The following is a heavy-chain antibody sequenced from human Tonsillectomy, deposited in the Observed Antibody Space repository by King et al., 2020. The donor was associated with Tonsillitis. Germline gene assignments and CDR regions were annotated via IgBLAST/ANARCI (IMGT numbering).Heavy chain of an antibody. J-gene: IGHJ3*02. D-gene: IGHD4-11*01. CDR3: ATWGYSKTEAFDI. CDR1: GYTLTELS. CDR2: FDPEDGET. Sequence: VQLVQSGAEVKKPGASVKVSCKVSGYTLTELSMHWVRQAPGKGLEWMGGFDPEDGETIYAQKFQGRVTLTEYTSPDTAYMELRSLRSEDTAVYYCATWGYSKTEAFDIWGQGTMVTVSS. V-gene: IGHV1-24*01.